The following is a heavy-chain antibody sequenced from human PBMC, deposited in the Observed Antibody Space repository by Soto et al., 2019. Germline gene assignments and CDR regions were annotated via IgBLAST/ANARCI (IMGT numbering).Heavy chain of an antibody. CDR2: ISYDGSNK. V-gene: IGHV3-30*18. CDR1: GFTFSSYG. Sequence: GGSLRLSCAASGFTFSSYGMHWVRQAPGKGLEWVAVISYDGSNKYYADSVKGRFTISRDNSKNTLYLQMNSLRAEDTAVYYCAKERDTRSSSCFDSWGQGTLVTVSS. CDR3: AKERDTRSSSCFDS. D-gene: IGHD5-18*01. J-gene: IGHJ4*02.